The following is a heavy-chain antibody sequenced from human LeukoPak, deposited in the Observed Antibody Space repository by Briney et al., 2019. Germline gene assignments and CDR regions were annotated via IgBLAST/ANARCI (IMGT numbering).Heavy chain of an antibody. CDR1: GYTFTRYY. CDR3: ARDLSYGDYDGTFAY. CDR2: INPSAGST. V-gene: IGHV1-46*01. Sequence: PKASVKVSCKASGYTFTRYYMHWVRQAPGQGLEWMGIINPSAGSTNYAQKFQGRVTMTRDTSTSTVYMELSSLGSEDTAVYYCARDLSYGDYDGTFAYWGQGTLVTVSS. J-gene: IGHJ4*02. D-gene: IGHD4-17*01.